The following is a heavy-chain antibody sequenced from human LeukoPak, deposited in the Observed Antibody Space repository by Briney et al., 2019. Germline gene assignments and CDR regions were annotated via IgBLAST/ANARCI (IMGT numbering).Heavy chain of an antibody. CDR2: TSYDGIDT. Sequence: PGRSLRLSCATSGFTSHTHAMHWARQAAGKGLEWLAVTSYDGIDTYYADSVKGRFTISRDNSKDTVSLQMNSLRLEDTAVYYCAKDSGYCSGGGCYYGYFQHWGQGTLVTVSS. J-gene: IGHJ1*01. V-gene: IGHV3-30*04. CDR3: AKDSGYCSGGGCYYGYFQH. D-gene: IGHD2-15*01. CDR1: GFTSHTHA.